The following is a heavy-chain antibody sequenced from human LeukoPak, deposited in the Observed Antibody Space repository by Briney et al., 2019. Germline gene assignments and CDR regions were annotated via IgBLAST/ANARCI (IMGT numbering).Heavy chain of an antibody. V-gene: IGHV4-39*07. CDR1: GGSISSSSYY. J-gene: IGHJ3*02. CDR3: ARTPLDSYYYDSSAHPGAFDI. CDR2: IYYSGST. Sequence: PSETLSLTCTVSGGSISSSSYYWGWICQPPGKGLEWIGSIYYSGSTYYNPSLKSRVTISVDTSKNQFSLKLSSVTAADTAVYYCARTPLDSYYYDSSAHPGAFDIWGQGTMVTVSS. D-gene: IGHD3-22*01.